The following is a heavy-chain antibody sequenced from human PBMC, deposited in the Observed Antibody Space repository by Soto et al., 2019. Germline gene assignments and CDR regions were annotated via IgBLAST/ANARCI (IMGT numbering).Heavy chain of an antibody. CDR3: ARLFWVQGVIENTIRWFDP. CDR2: ISSSSSYI. Sequence: VGSMRLSCAAAGVTSSSYSMNWVSQAPGKGLEWVSSISSSSSYIYYADSVQGRFTSSRDNAKNSLYLQMNSLRAEDTAVYYCARLFWVQGVIENTIRWFDPWGQGTLVTVSS. D-gene: IGHD3-10*01. J-gene: IGHJ5*02. V-gene: IGHV3-21*01. CDR1: GVTSSSYS.